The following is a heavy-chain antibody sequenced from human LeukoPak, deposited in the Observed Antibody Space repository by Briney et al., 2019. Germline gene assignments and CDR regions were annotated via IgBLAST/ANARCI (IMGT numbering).Heavy chain of an antibody. Sequence: PGGSLRLSCAASGVNFIGYSMTWLRRPPGKGLEWVSSISSADNTYYADSVKGRFTVSRDNAGKSLYLQMDGLRPEDTAVYYCTREGYTYGHGVDFWGQGTLVTVSS. V-gene: IGHV3-69-1*01. J-gene: IGHJ4*02. CDR2: ISSADNT. D-gene: IGHD5-18*01. CDR1: GVNFIGYS. CDR3: TREGYTYGHGVDF.